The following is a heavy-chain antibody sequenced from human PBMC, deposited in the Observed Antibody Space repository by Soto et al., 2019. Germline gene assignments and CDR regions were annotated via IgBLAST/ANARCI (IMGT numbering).Heavy chain of an antibody. CDR3: ARHSCLAKDV. CDR2: ISLAGKT. V-gene: IGHV4-4*02. Sequence: QVQLQESGPGLVKPSGTLSLTCAVSSGSITSYNYWSWVRQPPGKGLEWIGQISLAGKTDYNSNLKSRVTISIDISKNQLALKLGSVTPADTAVYFCARHSCLAKDVWGQGTTVIVSS. D-gene: IGHD2-15*01. J-gene: IGHJ6*02. CDR1: SGSITSYNY.